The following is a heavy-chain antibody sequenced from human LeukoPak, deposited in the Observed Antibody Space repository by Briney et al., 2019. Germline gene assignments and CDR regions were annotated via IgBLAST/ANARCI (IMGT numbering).Heavy chain of an antibody. J-gene: IGHJ4*02. CDR2: IRSKAYGGTT. D-gene: IGHD3-22*01. Sequence: GRSLRLSCTASGFTFGDYAMSWVRQAPGKGLEWVGFIRSKAYGGTTEYAASVKGRFTISRDDSKIIAYLQMNSLKTEDTAVYYCTREEYYYDSSGYYDYWGPGTLVTVSS. CDR1: GFTFGDYA. CDR3: TREEYYYDSSGYYDY. V-gene: IGHV3-49*04.